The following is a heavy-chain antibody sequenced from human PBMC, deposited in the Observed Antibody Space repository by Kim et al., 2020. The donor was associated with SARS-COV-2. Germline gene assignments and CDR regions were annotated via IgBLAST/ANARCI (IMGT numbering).Heavy chain of an antibody. Sequence: SETLSLTCNVSGGSFSSSGYYWSWIRQHPGKGLEWIGYIYYSGSTYYNPSLKSRTTISVDTSKNQFSLKLNSVTAADTAVYYCVRDRDGYNSLDYWGQGTLVTVSS. CDR1: GGSFSSSGYY. CDR2: IYYSGST. V-gene: IGHV4-31*03. J-gene: IGHJ4*02. D-gene: IGHD5-12*01. CDR3: VRDRDGYNSLDY.